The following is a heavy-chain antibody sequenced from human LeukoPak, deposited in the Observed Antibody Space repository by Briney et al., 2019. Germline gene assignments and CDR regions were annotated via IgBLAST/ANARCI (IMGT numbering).Heavy chain of an antibody. D-gene: IGHD6-19*01. CDR1: GFTFSSYD. V-gene: IGHV3-30*14. J-gene: IGHJ4*02. CDR3: ARDRSSGWYDY. Sequence: GGSLRLSCAASGFTFSSYDMHWVRQAPGKGLEWVAVISYDGSNKYYADSVKGRFTISRDNSKNTLYLQMNSLRAEDTAVYYCARDRSSGWYDYWGQGTLATVSS. CDR2: ISYDGSNK.